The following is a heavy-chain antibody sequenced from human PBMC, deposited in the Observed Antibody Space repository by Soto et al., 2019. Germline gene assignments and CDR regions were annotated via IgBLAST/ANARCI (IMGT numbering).Heavy chain of an antibody. D-gene: IGHD2-21*02. J-gene: IGHJ4*02. V-gene: IGHV3-33*06. CDR2: IWYDGSKT. Sequence: QVQLLESGGGVVQPGGSLRLSCAASGLSFTTYGLHWVRQAPGKGLEWVAVIWYDGSKTYYADSVKGRFTISRDNSKNTLYLQMHSVRVEDTAMYYCVKDHCGGDCYSNPYFDYWGQGTLVTVSS. CDR3: VKDHCGGDCYSNPYFDY. CDR1: GLSFTTYG.